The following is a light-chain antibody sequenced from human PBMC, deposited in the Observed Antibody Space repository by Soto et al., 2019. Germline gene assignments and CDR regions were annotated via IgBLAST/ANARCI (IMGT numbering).Light chain of an antibody. J-gene: IGKJ5*01. CDR1: QIISSY. CDR3: QYYGNSRIT. Sequence: VHRTHAPSSLSASVLYRVTITCRSSQIISSYLNCYQQKPGKAPKLLIYAASSLQSGVPARFSGSGSESDFTLTINRLEPEDFAVYYCQYYGNSRITFGQGTRLEIK. CDR2: AAS. V-gene: IGKV1-39*02.